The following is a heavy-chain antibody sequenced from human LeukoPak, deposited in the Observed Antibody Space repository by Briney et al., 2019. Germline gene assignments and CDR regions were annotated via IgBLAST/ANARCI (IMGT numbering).Heavy chain of an antibody. D-gene: IGHD3-22*01. Sequence: SETLSLTCAVYGGSFSGYYWSWIRQPPGKGLEWIGEINHSGSTNYNPSLKSRVTISVDTSKNQFSLKLSSVTAADTAVYYCARVYDSSGYPYYFDYWGREPWSPSPQ. CDR2: INHSGST. CDR1: GGSFSGYY. J-gene: IGHJ4*02. CDR3: ARVYDSSGYPYYFDY. V-gene: IGHV4-34*01.